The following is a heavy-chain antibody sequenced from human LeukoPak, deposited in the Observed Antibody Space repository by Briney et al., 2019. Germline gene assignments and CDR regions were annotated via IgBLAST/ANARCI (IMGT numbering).Heavy chain of an antibody. V-gene: IGHV4-4*07. CDR2: IYTSGST. J-gene: IGHJ3*02. Sequence: SETLSLTCTVSGGSISSYYWSWIRQPAGKGLEWIGRIYTSGSTNYNPSPKSRVTMSVDTSKNQFSLKLSSVTAADTAVYYCAILFQYGSGSPDAFDIWGQGTMVTVSS. D-gene: IGHD3-10*01. CDR1: GGSISSYY. CDR3: AILFQYGSGSPDAFDI.